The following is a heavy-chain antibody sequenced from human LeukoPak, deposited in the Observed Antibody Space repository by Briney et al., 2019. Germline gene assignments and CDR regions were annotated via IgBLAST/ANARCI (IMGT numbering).Heavy chain of an antibody. CDR3: ASSGCCDSRSGTN. CDR2: INTDGSST. D-gene: IGHD3-3*01. V-gene: IGHV3-74*01. CDR1: GFTFSSYW. J-gene: IGHJ4*02. Sequence: GGSLRLSCAASGFTFSSYWMHWVRQAPGKGLVWVSRINTDGSSTSYADSVKGRFTISRDNAKNSLYLQMYSLRAEDTAVYYCASSGCCDSRSGTNWGQGTLVTVSS.